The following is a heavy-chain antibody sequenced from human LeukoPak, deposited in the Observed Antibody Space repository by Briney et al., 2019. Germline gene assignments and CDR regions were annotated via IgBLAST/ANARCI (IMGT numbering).Heavy chain of an antibody. D-gene: IGHD2-2*01. J-gene: IGHJ5*02. CDR2: ISHDGTVR. Sequence: GGSLRLSCAASGFTFSSYGMQWVRQAPGMGPEWVSVISHDGTVRHYADSVKGRFTISRDSSTNRLYLRMDSLRTEDTAVYYCAKEGSQYASSWFDHWGQGTLVTVSS. CDR1: GFTFSSYG. V-gene: IGHV3-30*18. CDR3: AKEGSQYASSWFDH.